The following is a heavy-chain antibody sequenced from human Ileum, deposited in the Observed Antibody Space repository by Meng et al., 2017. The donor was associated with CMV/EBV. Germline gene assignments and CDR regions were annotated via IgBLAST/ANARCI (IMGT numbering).Heavy chain of an antibody. CDR1: GYSISSGYS. CDR3: ARVRRQQLATYYFDY. V-gene: IGHV4-38-2*02. D-gene: IGHD6-13*01. CDR2: IYHRGST. J-gene: IGHJ4*01. Sequence: SETLSLTCTVSGYSISSGYSWGWIRQPPGKGLECIGTIYHRGSTYYNPSLKSRVTISLDTSKNHFSLKLSSVTAADTAVYYCARVRRQQLATYYFDYWGQGTLV.